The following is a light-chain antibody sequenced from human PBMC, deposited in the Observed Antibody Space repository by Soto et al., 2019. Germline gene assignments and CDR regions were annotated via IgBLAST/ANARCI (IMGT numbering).Light chain of an antibody. CDR1: SSNIGTSS. CDR2: TTN. Sequence: QSVLTQPHPASGTPRQRVTISCSGSSSNIGTSSVHWFQQLPGTAPKLLISTTNQRPSGVPERFSGSKSGTSASLAISGLQSEDEADYYCAAWDDSLNGHVFGTGTKVTVL. CDR3: AAWDDSLNGHV. J-gene: IGLJ1*01. V-gene: IGLV1-44*01.